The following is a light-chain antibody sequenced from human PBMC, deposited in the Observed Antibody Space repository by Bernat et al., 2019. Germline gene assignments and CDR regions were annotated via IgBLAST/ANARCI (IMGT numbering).Light chain of an antibody. Sequence: QSALTQPASVSGSPGQSITISCTGTNTDIGNYNYVSWYQQHPGKAPKLILYDISNRSSGVSNRFSGSKSANTASLTISRLQPEDEADYYSSSYSTGRTLVFGGGTKVTVL. J-gene: IGLJ3*02. V-gene: IGLV2-14*03. CDR1: NTDIGNYNY. CDR2: DIS. CDR3: SSYSTGRTLV.